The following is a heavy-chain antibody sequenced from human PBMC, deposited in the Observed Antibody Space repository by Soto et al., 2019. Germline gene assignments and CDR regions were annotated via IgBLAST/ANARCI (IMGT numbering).Heavy chain of an antibody. D-gene: IGHD6-13*01. CDR3: AKDRDGAAAGPTKFYGMDV. CDR1: GFTFSSYA. J-gene: IGHJ6*02. CDR2: ISGSGDST. Sequence: PGGSLRLSCAASGFTFSSYAMSWVRQAPGKGLDWVSVISGSGDSTYYADSVRGRFTISRDNSKNTLYLQMNSLRAEDTAVYYCAKDRDGAAAGPTKFYGMDVWGQGTTVTVSS. V-gene: IGHV3-23*01.